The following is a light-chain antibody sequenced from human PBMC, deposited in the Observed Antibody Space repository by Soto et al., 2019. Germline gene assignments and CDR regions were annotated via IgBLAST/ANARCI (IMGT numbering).Light chain of an antibody. CDR2: DAS. CDR3: QQYNSYWT. V-gene: IGKV1-5*01. Sequence: IQLTQSPSTLSASVGDRVPITCRASQSISSWLAWYQQKPGKAPKLLIYDASSLESGVPSRLSGSGSGTEFTLTISSLQPDDFATYYCQQYNSYWTFGQGTKVDIK. CDR1: QSISSW. J-gene: IGKJ1*01.